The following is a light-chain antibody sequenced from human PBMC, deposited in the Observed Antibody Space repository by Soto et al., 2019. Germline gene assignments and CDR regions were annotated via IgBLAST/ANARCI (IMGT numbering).Light chain of an antibody. Sequence: GERVTLSCRASQSVSGSYLTWYQQKPGQAPRLLIYGASTRATGIPARFSGSGSGTDFTLTISSLQPEDFAVYYCQQDYNLRTFGQGTKVDIK. CDR2: GAS. V-gene: IGKV3D-7*01. J-gene: IGKJ1*01. CDR1: QSVSGSY. CDR3: QQDYNLRT.